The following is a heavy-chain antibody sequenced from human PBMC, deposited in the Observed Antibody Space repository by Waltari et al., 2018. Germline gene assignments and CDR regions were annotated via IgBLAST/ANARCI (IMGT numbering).Heavy chain of an antibody. D-gene: IGHD3-22*01. V-gene: IGHV3-21*01. Sequence: EVQLVESGGGLVKPGGSLRLSCAASGFTFSRYSMNWVRQAPGEGVGWVSSISSSSSYIYYADSVKGRFTISRDNAKNSLYLQMNSLRAEDTAVYYCARDLRGGYYASFDYWGQGTLVTGSS. J-gene: IGHJ4*02. CDR3: ARDLRGGYYASFDY. CDR1: GFTFSRYS. CDR2: ISSSSSYI.